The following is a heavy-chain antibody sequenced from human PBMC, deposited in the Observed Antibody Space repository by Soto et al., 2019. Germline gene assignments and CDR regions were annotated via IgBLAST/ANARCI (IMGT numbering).Heavy chain of an antibody. CDR1: GFTFSSYA. J-gene: IGHJ6*02. CDR2: ISGSGGST. CDR3: AKDRVLRYFDWLSQTYGMDV. D-gene: IGHD3-9*01. Sequence: VGSLRLSCAASGFTFSSYAMSWVRQAPGKGLEWVSAISGSGGSTYYADSVKGRFTISRDNSKNTLYLQMNSLRAEDTAVYYCAKDRVLRYFDWLSQTYGMDVWGQGTTVTVSS. V-gene: IGHV3-23*01.